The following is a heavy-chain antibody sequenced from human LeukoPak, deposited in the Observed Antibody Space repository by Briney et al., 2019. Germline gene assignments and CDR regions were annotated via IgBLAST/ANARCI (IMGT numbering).Heavy chain of an antibody. V-gene: IGHV3-33*01. J-gene: IGHJ3*02. Sequence: GGSLRLSCAASGFTFSSYGMHWVRQAPGKGREWGAVIWYDGSNKYYADSVKGRFTISRDNSKNTLYLQMNSLRAEDTAVYYCAREYYYDSSGYANDAFDIWGQGTMVTVSS. CDR1: GFTFSSYG. D-gene: IGHD3-22*01. CDR3: AREYYYDSSGYANDAFDI. CDR2: IWYDGSNK.